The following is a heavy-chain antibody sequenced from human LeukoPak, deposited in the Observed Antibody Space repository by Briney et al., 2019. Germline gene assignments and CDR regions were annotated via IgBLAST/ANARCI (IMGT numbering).Heavy chain of an antibody. Sequence: SETLSLTCTVSGGSISSSSYYRGWIRQPPGKGLEWIGSIYYSGSTYYNPSLKSRVTISVDTSKNQFSLKLSSVTAADTAVYYCARHLLTVVTLEEIFDYWGQGTLVTVSS. V-gene: IGHV4-39*01. CDR3: ARHLLTVVTLEEIFDY. D-gene: IGHD4-23*01. J-gene: IGHJ4*02. CDR2: IYYSGST. CDR1: GGSISSSSYY.